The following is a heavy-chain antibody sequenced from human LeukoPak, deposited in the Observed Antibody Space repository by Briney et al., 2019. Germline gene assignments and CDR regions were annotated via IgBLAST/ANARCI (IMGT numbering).Heavy chain of an antibody. CDR1: GGTFSSYA. V-gene: IGHV1-69*04. CDR3: ASKFGFLAGTGGDYFDY. J-gene: IGHJ4*02. CDR2: IIPILGIA. D-gene: IGHD6-19*01. Sequence: ASVKVSCKASGGTFSSYAISWVRQAPGQGLEWMGRIIPILGIANYAQKFQGRVTITADKSASTAYMELNSLRSEDTAVYYYASKFGFLAGTGGDYFDYWGQGTLVTVSS.